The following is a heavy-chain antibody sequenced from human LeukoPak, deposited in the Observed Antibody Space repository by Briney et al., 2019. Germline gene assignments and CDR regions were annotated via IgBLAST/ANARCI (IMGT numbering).Heavy chain of an antibody. CDR2: ITISSSSI. CDR1: GFTFSIYN. CDR3: AKEGPLMVRGYYYYMDV. J-gene: IGHJ6*03. V-gene: IGHV3-48*01. D-gene: IGHD3-10*01. Sequence: SGGSLRLSCAASGFTFSIYNMNWVRQAPGKGLEWVSYITISSSSIYYADSVKGRFTISRDNSKNTLYLQMNSLRAEDTAVYYCAKEGPLMVRGYYYYMDVWGKGTTVTISS.